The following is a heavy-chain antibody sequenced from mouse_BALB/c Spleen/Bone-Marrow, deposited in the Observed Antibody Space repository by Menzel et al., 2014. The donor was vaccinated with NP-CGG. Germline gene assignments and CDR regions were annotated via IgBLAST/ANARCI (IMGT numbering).Heavy chain of an antibody. CDR2: LSGGGSYT. V-gene: IGHV5-9-2*01. D-gene: IGHD2-4*01. CDR1: GFTFNKYC. CDR3: ARHAYYDQTEVSFVY. J-gene: IGHJ3*01. Sequence: VQLKESGGGFVKSGGCLKLSCAASGFTFNKYCMSWVRPNPGKRLGWGATLSGGGSYTYYPDSVKGRFTISRDNAKNDLYLQLSSLRSEDTALYYCARHAYYDQTEVSFVYWGQGTLVTVSA.